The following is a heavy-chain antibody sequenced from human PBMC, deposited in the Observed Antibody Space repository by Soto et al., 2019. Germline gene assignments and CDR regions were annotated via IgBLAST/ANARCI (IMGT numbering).Heavy chain of an antibody. CDR3: STRAYDTNGYYRFDP. CDR1: GGSFSGHS. CDR2: INHSGRV. D-gene: IGHD3-22*01. Sequence: SETLSLTCAVYGGSFSGHSWPWIRQSPGKGLEWIGDINHSGRVNYSPSLKSRVTISLDTSKNQFSLTLGAVTAADTAMSYFSTRAYDTNGYYRFDPWGQGTLVTVSS. V-gene: IGHV4-34*01. J-gene: IGHJ5*01.